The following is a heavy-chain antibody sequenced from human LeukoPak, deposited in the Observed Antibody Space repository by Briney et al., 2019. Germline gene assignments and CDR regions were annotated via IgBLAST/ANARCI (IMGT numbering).Heavy chain of an antibody. Sequence: GGSPRLSCAASGFTFSSYWMSWVRQAPGKGLEWVANIKQDGSEKYYVDSVKGRFTISRDNAKNSLYMQMNSLRAEDTAVYYCASSLSSRAFDIWGQGTMVTVSS. CDR1: GFTFSSYW. CDR3: ASSLSSRAFDI. CDR2: IKQDGSEK. V-gene: IGHV3-7*03. D-gene: IGHD3-16*02. J-gene: IGHJ3*02.